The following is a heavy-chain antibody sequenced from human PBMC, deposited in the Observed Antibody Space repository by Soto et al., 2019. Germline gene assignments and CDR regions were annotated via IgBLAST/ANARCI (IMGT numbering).Heavy chain of an antibody. Sequence: XGSLILSWASSGFTFSSYAMSWVRQAPGKGLEWVSAISGSGGSTYYADSVKGRFTISRDNSKNTLYLQMNSLRAEDTAVYYCAKDQGLAAAGSYYYYYGMDVWGQGTTVTVSS. CDR2: ISGSGGST. CDR3: AKDQGLAAAGSYYYYYGMDV. CDR1: GFTFSSYA. V-gene: IGHV3-23*01. J-gene: IGHJ6*02. D-gene: IGHD6-13*01.